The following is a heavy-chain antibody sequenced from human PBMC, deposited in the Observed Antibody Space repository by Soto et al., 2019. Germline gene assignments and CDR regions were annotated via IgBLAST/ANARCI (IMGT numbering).Heavy chain of an antibody. Sequence: GGSLRLSCAASGFTFSSYAMHWVRQAPGKGLEWVAVISYDGSNKYYADSVKGRFTISRDNSKNTLYLQMNSLRAEDTAVYYCARHSPDFDWLSQFDYWGQGTLVTVSS. V-gene: IGHV3-30-3*01. CDR2: ISYDGSNK. CDR1: GFTFSSYA. J-gene: IGHJ4*02. CDR3: ARHSPDFDWLSQFDY. D-gene: IGHD3-9*01.